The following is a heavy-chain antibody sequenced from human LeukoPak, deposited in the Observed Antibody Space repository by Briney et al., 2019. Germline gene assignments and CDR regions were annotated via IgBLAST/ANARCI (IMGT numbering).Heavy chain of an antibody. D-gene: IGHD2-2*01. V-gene: IGHV5-51*01. CDR3: ARDCSSTSCYPYGFDP. Sequence: GESLKISCKGSGYSFTSYWIGWVRQMPGKGLEWMGIIYPGDSDTRYGPSFQGQVTISADKSISTAYLQWSSLKASDTAMYYCARDCSSTSCYPYGFDPWGQGTLVTVSS. J-gene: IGHJ5*02. CDR2: IYPGDSDT. CDR1: GYSFTSYW.